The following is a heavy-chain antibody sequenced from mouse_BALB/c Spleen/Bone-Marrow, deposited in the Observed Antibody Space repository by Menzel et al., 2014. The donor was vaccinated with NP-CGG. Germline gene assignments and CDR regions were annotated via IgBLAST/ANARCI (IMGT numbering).Heavy chain of an antibody. CDR3: APYYYGRWFTY. J-gene: IGHJ3*01. CDR2: IDPANGNT. D-gene: IGHD1-1*01. Sequence: EVQLQQSGAELVKPGASVKLSCTASGFNIKDPYMHWVKQRPEQGLVWIGRIDPANGNTKYDPKFQGKATITADTSSNTAYLQLSSLTSEDTAVYYCAPYYYGRWFTYWGQGTLVTVSA. V-gene: IGHV14-3*02. CDR1: GFNIKDPY.